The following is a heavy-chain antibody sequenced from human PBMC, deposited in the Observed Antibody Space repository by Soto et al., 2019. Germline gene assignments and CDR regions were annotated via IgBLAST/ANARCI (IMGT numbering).Heavy chain of an antibody. V-gene: IGHV4-59*01. Sequence: QVQLQESGPGLVKPSETLSLTCTVSGGSICSYYWSWIRQPPGKGLEWIGYIYYSGSTNYNPSLKSRVTISVDTSKNEFSLQLSSVTAADTAVYNCARRYGSAFDIWGQGTMVTVSS. CDR1: GGSICSYY. CDR3: ARRYGSAFDI. CDR2: IYYSGST. D-gene: IGHD3-10*01. J-gene: IGHJ3*02.